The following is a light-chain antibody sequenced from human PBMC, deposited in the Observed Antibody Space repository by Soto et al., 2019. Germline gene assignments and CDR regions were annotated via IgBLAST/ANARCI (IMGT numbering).Light chain of an antibody. J-gene: IGKJ5*01. Sequence: DIQMTQSPSSLSASVGDRVTITCRASKTISSYLNWYQQRPGKAPNLLIYASSSLQSGVPPRFSGSGSGTDFTLTISSLQPEDYATYYCQQTYSTLITFGQGTRLEIK. CDR3: QQTYSTLIT. CDR2: ASS. CDR1: KTISSY. V-gene: IGKV1-39*01.